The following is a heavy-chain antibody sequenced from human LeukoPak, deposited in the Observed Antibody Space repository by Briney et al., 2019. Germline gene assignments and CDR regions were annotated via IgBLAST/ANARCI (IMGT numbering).Heavy chain of an antibody. D-gene: IGHD1-1*01. CDR3: ARGPPTAQYFQH. CDR2: ISAYNGNT. J-gene: IGHJ1*01. CDR1: VYTFTSYV. V-gene: IGHV1-18*01. Sequence: GASVKVSCKASVYTFTSYVISWVRQAPGQGLEWLGWISAYNGNTNDAQKLQGRVTMTTDTSTSTAYMELRSLRSDDTAVYYCARGPPTAQYFQHWGQGTLVTVSS.